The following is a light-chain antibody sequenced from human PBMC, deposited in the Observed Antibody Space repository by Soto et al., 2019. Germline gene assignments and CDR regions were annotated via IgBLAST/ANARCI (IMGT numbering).Light chain of an antibody. Sequence: DIQMTQSPFSVSASVGDRVTITCRASQDISSWLAWYQQKPGKAPKLLIYATSSLQSGVPSRFSGSGSGTDFTLAINSLQPEDFAAYYCQRTNTFPLLVGPGTKVDIK. CDR2: ATS. V-gene: IGKV1D-12*01. CDR1: QDISSW. J-gene: IGKJ3*01. CDR3: QRTNTFPLL.